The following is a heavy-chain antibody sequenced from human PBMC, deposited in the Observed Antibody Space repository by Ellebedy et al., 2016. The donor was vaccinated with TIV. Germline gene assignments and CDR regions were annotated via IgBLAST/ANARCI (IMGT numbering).Heavy chain of an antibody. CDR3: ARDGVWFGEHLGWFDP. J-gene: IGHJ5*02. CDR2: INHSGST. CDR1: GGSFSGYY. Sequence: MPSETLSLTCAVYGGSFSGYYWSWIRQPPGKGLEWIGEINHSGSTNYNPSLKSRVTISVDTSKNQFSLKLSSVTAADTAVYYCARDGVWFGEHLGWFDPWGQGTLVTVSS. D-gene: IGHD3-10*01. V-gene: IGHV4-34*01.